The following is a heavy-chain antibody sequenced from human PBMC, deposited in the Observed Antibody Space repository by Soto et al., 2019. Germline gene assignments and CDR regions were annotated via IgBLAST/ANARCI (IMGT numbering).Heavy chain of an antibody. V-gene: IGHV3-11*06. CDR2: ISSRSSYT. D-gene: IGHD5-18*01. Sequence: GGSLRLSCAASGFTFSDYYMSWIRQAPGKGLEWVSHISSRSSYTNYADSVKGRFTISRDNAKNTLYLQMNRLRAEDTAVYYCARDHSLGGYSYGNFDCWGQGTLVTVSS. CDR3: ARDHSLGGYSYGNFDC. J-gene: IGHJ4*02. CDR1: GFTFSDYY.